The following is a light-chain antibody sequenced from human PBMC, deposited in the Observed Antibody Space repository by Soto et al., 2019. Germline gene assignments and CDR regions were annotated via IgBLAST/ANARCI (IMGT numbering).Light chain of an antibody. CDR2: GTS. CDR3: QQYGSSPRT. V-gene: IGKV3-20*01. CDR1: QSVGRS. J-gene: IGKJ1*01. Sequence: EFVLAQSPGTLSLSPGESAPLSCRASQSVGRSLAWYQQKPGQAPRLLIYGTSARATGIPATFSGSGSGTELTITIRRLEPDDFEVYYCQQYGSSPRTFGQGTKVDIK.